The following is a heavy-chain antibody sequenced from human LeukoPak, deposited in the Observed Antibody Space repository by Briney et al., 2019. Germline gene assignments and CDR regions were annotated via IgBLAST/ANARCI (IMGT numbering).Heavy chain of an antibody. CDR3: ARVARVGASNGYFDY. CDR1: GYTFTSYG. Sequence: ASVKVSCKASGYTFTSYGISWVRQAPGQGLEWMGWISAYNGNTNYAQKLQGRVTMTTDTSTSTAYMELRSLRSDDTAVYYCARVARVGASNGYFDYWGQGTLVTVSS. CDR2: ISAYNGNT. V-gene: IGHV1-18*01. D-gene: IGHD1-26*01. J-gene: IGHJ4*02.